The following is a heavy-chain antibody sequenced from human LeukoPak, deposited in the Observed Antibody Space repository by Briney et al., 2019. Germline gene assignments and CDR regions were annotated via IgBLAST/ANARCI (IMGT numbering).Heavy chain of an antibody. Sequence: GGSLRLSCAASGFTFSSYGMHWVRQAPGKGREWVAVISYDGSNKYYADSVKGRFTISRDNSKNTLYLQMTSLRAEDTAVYYCAKDRNYCSSTSCYEAFGPSYYYYGMDVWGQGTTVTVSS. J-gene: IGHJ6*02. CDR1: GFTFSSYG. CDR3: AKDRNYCSSTSCYEAFGPSYYYYGMDV. CDR2: ISYDGSNK. V-gene: IGHV3-30*18. D-gene: IGHD2-2*01.